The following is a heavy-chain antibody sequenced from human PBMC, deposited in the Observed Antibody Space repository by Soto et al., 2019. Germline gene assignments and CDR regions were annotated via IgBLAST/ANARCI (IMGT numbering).Heavy chain of an antibody. CDR1: GGSFSGYY. J-gene: IGHJ4*02. Sequence: PSETLSLTCAVYGGSFSGYYWSWIRQPPGKGLEWIGEINHSGSTNYNPSLKSRVTISVDTSKNQFSLKLSSVTAADTAVYYCARGKLSDYVWESYRYHFDYWGQGTVVTVSS. D-gene: IGHD3-16*02. CDR3: ARGKLSDYVWESYRYHFDY. V-gene: IGHV4-34*01. CDR2: INHSGST.